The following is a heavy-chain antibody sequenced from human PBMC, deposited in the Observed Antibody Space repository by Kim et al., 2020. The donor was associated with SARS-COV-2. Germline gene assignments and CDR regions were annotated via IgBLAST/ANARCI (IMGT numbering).Heavy chain of an antibody. CDR2: ISYDGSNK. CDR3: ARDLGYGDYGIYFDY. J-gene: IGHJ4*02. V-gene: IGHV3-33*01. Sequence: GGSLRLSCAASGFTFSSYGMHWVRQAPGKGLEWVAVISYDGSNKYYADSVKGRFTISRDNSKNTLYLQMNSLRAEDTAVYYCARDLGYGDYGIYFDYWGQGTLVTVSS. D-gene: IGHD4-17*01. CDR1: GFTFSSYG.